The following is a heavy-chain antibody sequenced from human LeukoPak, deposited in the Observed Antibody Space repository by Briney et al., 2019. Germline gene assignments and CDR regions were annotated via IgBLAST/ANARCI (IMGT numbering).Heavy chain of an antibody. Sequence: GRSLRLSCAASGFTFSSYAMHWVRQAPGKGLEWVAVISYDGSNKYYADSVKGRFTISRDNSKNTLYLQMNSLRAEDTAVYYCARSDDLQRWLQLTFPDYWGQGTLVTVSS. CDR2: ISYDGSNK. CDR3: ARSDDLQRWLQLTFPDY. D-gene: IGHD5-24*01. V-gene: IGHV3-30-3*01. J-gene: IGHJ4*02. CDR1: GFTFSSYA.